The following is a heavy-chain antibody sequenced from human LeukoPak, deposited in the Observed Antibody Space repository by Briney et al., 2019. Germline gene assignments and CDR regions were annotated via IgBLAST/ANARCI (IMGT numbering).Heavy chain of an antibody. J-gene: IGHJ3*02. V-gene: IGHV3-64*01. D-gene: IGHD5-12*01. CDR3: ARGNSGYGAFDI. Sequence: YYANSVKGRFTISRDNSKNTLYLQMGSLRAEDMAVYYCARGNSGYGAFDIWGQGIMVTVSS.